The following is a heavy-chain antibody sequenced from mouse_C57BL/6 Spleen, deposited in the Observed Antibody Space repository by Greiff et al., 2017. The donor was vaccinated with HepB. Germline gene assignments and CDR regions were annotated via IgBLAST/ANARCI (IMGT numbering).Heavy chain of an antibody. V-gene: IGHV3-6*01. CDR3: AREGATVRKWYFDV. CDR2: ISYDGSN. D-gene: IGHD1-1*01. J-gene: IGHJ1*03. Sequence: EVHLVESGPGLVKPSQSLSLTCSVTGYSITSGYYWNWIRQFPGNKLEWMGYISYDGSNNYNPSLKNRISITRDTSKNQFFLKLNSVTTEDTATYYCAREGATVRKWYFDVWGTGTTVTVSS. CDR1: GYSITSGYY.